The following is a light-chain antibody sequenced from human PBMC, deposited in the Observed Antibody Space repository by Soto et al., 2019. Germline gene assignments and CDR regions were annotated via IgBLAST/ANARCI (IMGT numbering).Light chain of an antibody. V-gene: IGKV1-9*01. CDR3: QQLHSYPLT. J-gene: IGKJ4*01. Sequence: IQLTQSPSSLSASVGDRVTITCRASQGISSYLAWYQQKPGRAPKLLIYAASTLQSGVPSSFSGSGSGTDFTLTISSLQPEDFDTYYCQQLHSYPLTFGGGTKVHI. CDR1: QGISSY. CDR2: AAS.